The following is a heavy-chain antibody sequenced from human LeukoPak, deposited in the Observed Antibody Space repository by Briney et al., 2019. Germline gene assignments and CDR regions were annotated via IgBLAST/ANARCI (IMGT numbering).Heavy chain of an antibody. D-gene: IGHD3-3*01. CDR1: GGSFSGYY. CDR2: INHSGST. CDR3: ARGFLEWLLSNDAFDI. Sequence: KPSETLSLTCAVYGGSFSGYYWSWIRQPPGKGLEWIGQINHSGSTDYNPSLKSRVTISVDTSKNQFSLKLSSVTAADAAEYYCARGFLEWLLSNDAFDIWGQGTMVTVSS. V-gene: IGHV4-34*01. J-gene: IGHJ3*02.